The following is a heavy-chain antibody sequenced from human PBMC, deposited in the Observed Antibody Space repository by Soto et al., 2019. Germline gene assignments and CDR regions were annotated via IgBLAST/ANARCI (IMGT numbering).Heavy chain of an antibody. CDR3: ARQSGPAYRYGMDI. J-gene: IGHJ6*02. D-gene: IGHD1-1*01. CDR2: INHAGST. V-gene: IGHV4-34*02. Sequence: QMQLQQWGAGLLKASETLSLTCSVSGGSFSGYYLAWIRQPPGKGLEWIGEINHAGSTKYHPSLKSRVVLSVDLSNTHFSLTLRSVTAADTAVYFCARQSGPAYRYGMDIWGQGTTVAVSS. CDR1: GGSFSGYY.